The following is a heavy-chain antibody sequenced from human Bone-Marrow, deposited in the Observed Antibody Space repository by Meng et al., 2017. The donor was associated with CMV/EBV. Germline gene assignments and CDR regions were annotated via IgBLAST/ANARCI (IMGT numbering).Heavy chain of an antibody. Sequence: GGSLRLSCAASGFTFAGAWLTWVRQAPGKGLEWVGRIKSKSDGGTADCAAPVKDRFTISRDDSKNTLFLQMNNLKTEDKAVYYCTTDLGYCSGGTCSWIDYWGPGALVTVSS. CDR1: GFTFAGAW. CDR2: IKSKSDGGTA. CDR3: TTDLGYCSGGTCSWIDY. J-gene: IGHJ4*02. V-gene: IGHV3-15*01. D-gene: IGHD2-15*01.